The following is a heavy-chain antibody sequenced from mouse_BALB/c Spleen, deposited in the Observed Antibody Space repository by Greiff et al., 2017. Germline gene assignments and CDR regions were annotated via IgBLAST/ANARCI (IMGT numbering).Heavy chain of an antibody. CDR1: GFSLTSYG. CDR3: ARDRDGYPAWFAY. D-gene: IGHD2-3*01. J-gene: IGHJ3*01. CDR2: IWAGGST. Sequence: QVHVKQSGPGLVAPSQSLSITCTVSGFSLTSYGVHWVRQPPGKGLEWLGVIWAGGSTNYNSALMSRLSISKDNSKSQVFLKMNSLQTDDTAMYYCARDRDGYPAWFAYWGQGTLVTVSA. V-gene: IGHV2-9*02.